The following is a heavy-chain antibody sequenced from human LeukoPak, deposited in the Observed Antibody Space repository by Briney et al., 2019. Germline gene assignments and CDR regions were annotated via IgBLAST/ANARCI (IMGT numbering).Heavy chain of an antibody. CDR3: AKDLGYGSGSYILDY. CDR2: ISGSGGST. V-gene: IGHV3-23*01. D-gene: IGHD3-10*01. J-gene: IGHJ4*02. CDR1: GFTFSSYA. Sequence: PGGSLRLSCAASGFTFSSYAMSWVRQAPGKGLEWVSAISGSGGSTYYADSVKGRFTISRDNAKNSLYLQMNSLRAEDTALYYCAKDLGYGSGSYILDYWGQGTLVTVSS.